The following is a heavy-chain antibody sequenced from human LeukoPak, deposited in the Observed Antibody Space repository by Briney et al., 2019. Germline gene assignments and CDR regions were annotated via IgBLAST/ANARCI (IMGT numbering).Heavy chain of an antibody. CDR1: GFSFSGYS. J-gene: IGHJ4*02. CDR2: ISSSSSYI. CDR3: ASGYSYVPTALPYFDS. D-gene: IGHD5-18*01. Sequence: PGGSLRLSCAASGFSFSGYSMNWVRQAPGKGLEWVSSISSSSSYIYYAGSVKGRFTISRDNAKNSLYLQMNSLRAEDTAVYYCASGYSYVPTALPYFDSWGQGTLVTVSS. V-gene: IGHV3-21*01.